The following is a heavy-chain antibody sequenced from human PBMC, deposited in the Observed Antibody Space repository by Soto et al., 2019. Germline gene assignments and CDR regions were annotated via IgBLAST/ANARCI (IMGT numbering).Heavy chain of an antibody. CDR1: GGSISSGGYY. V-gene: IGHV4-31*03. Sequence: SETLSLTCTVSGGSISSGGYYWSWIRQHPGKGLEWIGYIYYSGSTYYNPSLKSRVTISVDTSKNQFSLKLSSVTAADTAVYYCARDRRTRWLQSQRYYYGMDVWGQGTTVTVSS. D-gene: IGHD5-12*01. J-gene: IGHJ6*02. CDR3: ARDRRTRWLQSQRYYYGMDV. CDR2: IYYSGST.